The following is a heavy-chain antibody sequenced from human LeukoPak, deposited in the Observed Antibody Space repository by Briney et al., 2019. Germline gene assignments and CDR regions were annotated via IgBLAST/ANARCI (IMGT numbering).Heavy chain of an antibody. D-gene: IGHD3-3*01. V-gene: IGHV3-33*06. CDR1: GFTFNTFG. CDR3: AKDTAVQFLEPAF. Sequence: GGSLRLSCAASGFTFNTFGMHWVRQAPGQELEWVAAIWFDGSVKHYSDAVKGRFTISRDNSLNTLYLQMNSLRVEDTATYYCAKDTAVQFLEPAFWGQGTLVTVSS. J-gene: IGHJ4*02. CDR2: IWFDGSVK.